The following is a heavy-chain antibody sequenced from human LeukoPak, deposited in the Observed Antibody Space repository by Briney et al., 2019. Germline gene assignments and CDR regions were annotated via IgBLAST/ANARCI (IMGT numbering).Heavy chain of an antibody. CDR2: IAYSGSA. D-gene: IGHD2-2*01. CDR1: GGSTSSSSYS. J-gene: IGHJ6*02. V-gene: IGHV4-39*01. Sequence: SETLSLTCTVSGGSTSSSSYSWGWVRQPPGKGLEWIGGIAYSGSAYYNPSLKSRLTISVDTSKNQFSLKLSSVTAADTAVYYCARGPYCSSASCYGQYYYYYGMDFWGQGTTATVSS. CDR3: ARGPYCSSASCYGQYYYYYGMDF.